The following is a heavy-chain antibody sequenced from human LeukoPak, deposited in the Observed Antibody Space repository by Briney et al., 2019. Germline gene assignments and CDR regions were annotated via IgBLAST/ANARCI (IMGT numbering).Heavy chain of an antibody. D-gene: IGHD2-2*02. J-gene: IGHJ4*02. V-gene: IGHV3-23*01. Sequence: GGSLRLSSAASGLTFSIYTMNWVRQAPGKGLEWVSGISGSGDSTYYADSVKGRFTISRDNSKNTLYLQMNSLRAEDTAVFYCATGSCSSSTCYRRYWGQGTLVTVSS. CDR3: ATGSCSSSTCYRRY. CDR2: ISGSGDST. CDR1: GLTFSIYT.